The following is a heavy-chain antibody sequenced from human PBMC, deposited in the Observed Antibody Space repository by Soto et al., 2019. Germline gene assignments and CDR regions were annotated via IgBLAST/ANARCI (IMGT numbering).Heavy chain of an antibody. CDR3: ARAASVVSLIDY. D-gene: IGHD3-22*01. CDR1: GFTFISYS. V-gene: IGHV3-30-3*01. Sequence: LRLACAASGFTFISYSMHVVRQAPGKGLECLTVISYDGSNKYYADSVKGRFTISRDNSKNTLYTQMNSMRAEDTAVYYCARAASVVSLIDYRGHRTLVTVSS. CDR2: ISYDGSNK. J-gene: IGHJ4*01.